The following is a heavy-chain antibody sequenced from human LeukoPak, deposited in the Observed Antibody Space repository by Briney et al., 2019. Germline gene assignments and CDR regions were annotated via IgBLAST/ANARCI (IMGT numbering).Heavy chain of an antibody. V-gene: IGHV3-23*01. J-gene: IGHJ4*02. CDR2: ISPGGGPT. CDR3: AKDHQVVVLITPYFDY. D-gene: IGHD3-22*01. CDR1: GFTFSSYG. Sequence: GGSLRLSCAASGFTFSSYGMHWVRQAPGKGLEWVSGISPGGGPTYYADSVKGRFSISRDDLKNTLYLQMTNLRAEDTAVYYCAKDHQVVVLITPYFDYWGQGTLVTVSS.